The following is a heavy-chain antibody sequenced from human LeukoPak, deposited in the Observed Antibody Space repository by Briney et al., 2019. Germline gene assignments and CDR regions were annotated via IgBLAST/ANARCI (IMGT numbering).Heavy chain of an antibody. J-gene: IGHJ5*02. CDR2: INHSGST. V-gene: IGHV4-39*07. CDR3: ARGKSPNRYCSSTSCYSRSNWFDP. D-gene: IGHD2-2*01. Sequence: SETLSLTCTVSGGSISSSSYYWGWIRQPPGKGLEWIGEINHSGSTNYNPSLKSRVTISVDTSKNQFSLKLSSVTAADTAVYYCARGKSPNRYCSSTSCYSRSNWFDPWGQGTLVTVSS. CDR1: GGSISSSSYY.